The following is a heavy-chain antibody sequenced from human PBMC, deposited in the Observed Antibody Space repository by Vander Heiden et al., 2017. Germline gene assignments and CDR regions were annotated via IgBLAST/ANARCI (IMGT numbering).Heavy chain of an antibody. Sequence: EVQLVESGGGLVQPGGSLRRPCAASGSIFSSYNMNWVRQAPGKGLEWVSYISSSSYTIFYADSVKGRFTISRDNAKNSLYLQMNSLRAEDTAVYYCARGLNDFWSGAVDYWGQGTLVTVSS. CDR1: GSIFSSYN. D-gene: IGHD3-3*01. V-gene: IGHV3-48*01. J-gene: IGHJ4*02. CDR2: ISSSSYTI. CDR3: ARGLNDFWSGAVDY.